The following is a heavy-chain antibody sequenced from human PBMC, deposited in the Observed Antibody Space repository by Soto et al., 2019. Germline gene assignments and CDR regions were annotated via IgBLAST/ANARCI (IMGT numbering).Heavy chain of an antibody. V-gene: IGHV3-48*02. CDR2: INGASTTT. Sequence: DVLLVQSGGTLVQPGGSLRLSCAASGFSFSSYAMHWVRQAPGKGLEWISYINGASTTTFYADSVKGRFTVSRDNAENSVYLQMTSLRHEDTAFYYCARDLSHWGQGTLVTVSS. CDR3: ARDLSH. J-gene: IGHJ4*02. CDR1: GFSFSSYA.